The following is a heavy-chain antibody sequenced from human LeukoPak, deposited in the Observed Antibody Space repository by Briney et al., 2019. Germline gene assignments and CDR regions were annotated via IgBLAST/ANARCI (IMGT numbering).Heavy chain of an antibody. CDR2: IYYSGST. Sequence: SQTLSLTCTVSGGSISSGSYYWSWIRQPPGKGLEWIGYIYYSGSTNYNPSLKSRVTISVDTSKNQFSLKLSSVTAADTAVYYCAREGGHYYGSGSFDNWFDPWGQGTLVTVSS. J-gene: IGHJ5*02. CDR1: GGSISSGSYY. V-gene: IGHV4-61*01. CDR3: AREGGHYYGSGSFDNWFDP. D-gene: IGHD3-10*01.